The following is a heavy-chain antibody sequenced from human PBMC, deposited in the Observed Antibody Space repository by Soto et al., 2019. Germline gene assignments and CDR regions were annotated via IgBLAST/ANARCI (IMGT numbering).Heavy chain of an antibody. CDR1: GLTFSAYP. J-gene: IGHJ4*02. CDR2: ISGSGDRR. D-gene: IGHD5-12*01. V-gene: IGHV3-23*01. CDR3: PFGWGGGHEGY. Sequence: EVQKLESGGGLVQPGGSLRLSCAASGLTFSAYPMSWVRQAPGKGLECVSSISGSGDRRYYADSVKGRFTLARDNSKNTLYLPMNSLRVEDTAVYFCPFGWGGGHEGYWGQGTLVTVSS.